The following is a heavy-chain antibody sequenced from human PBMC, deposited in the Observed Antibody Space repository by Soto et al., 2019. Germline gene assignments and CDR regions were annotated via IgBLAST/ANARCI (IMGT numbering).Heavy chain of an antibody. Sequence: QVQLVQSGAEVKKPGSSVKVSCKASGGSFSSDAISWVRQAPGQGLEWMGGIIPIFGTANYAQKFQGRVTITGDESTSTAYMELSSLRSEDTAVYYCARRGGATDRAGWYYGMDVWGQGTTVTVSS. V-gene: IGHV1-69*12. CDR3: ARRGGATDRAGWYYGMDV. J-gene: IGHJ6*02. CDR1: GGSFSSDA. CDR2: IIPIFGTA. D-gene: IGHD1-26*01.